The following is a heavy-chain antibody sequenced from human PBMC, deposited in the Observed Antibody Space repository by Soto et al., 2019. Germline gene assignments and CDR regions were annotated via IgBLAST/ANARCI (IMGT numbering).Heavy chain of an antibody. CDR1: GGSISSYY. V-gene: IGHV4-59*08. D-gene: IGHD3-10*01. CDR2: IYYRGST. Sequence: SETLSLTCTVSGGSISSYYWSWIRQPPGKGLEWIGYIYYRGSTNYNPSIKSRVTISVDTSKNQFSLKLSSVTAAATAVYYCARLLHYRLWFGELLPCSFYYMDVWGKGTTVIVSS. CDR3: ARLLHYRLWFGELLPCSFYYMDV. J-gene: IGHJ6*03.